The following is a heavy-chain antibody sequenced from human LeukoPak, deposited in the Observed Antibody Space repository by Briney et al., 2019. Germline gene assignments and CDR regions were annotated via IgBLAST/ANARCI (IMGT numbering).Heavy chain of an antibody. V-gene: IGHV3-23*01. J-gene: IGHJ6*02. Sequence: PGGSLRLSCAASGFTFSSYAMSWVRQAPGKGLEWVSAISGSGGSTYYTDSVKGRFTISRDNSKNTLYLQMNSLRAEDTAVYYCAKLMTTAFRRDYYYYGMDVWGQGTTVTVSS. CDR1: GFTFSSYA. CDR3: AKLMTTAFRRDYYYYGMDV. CDR2: ISGSGGST. D-gene: IGHD4-17*01.